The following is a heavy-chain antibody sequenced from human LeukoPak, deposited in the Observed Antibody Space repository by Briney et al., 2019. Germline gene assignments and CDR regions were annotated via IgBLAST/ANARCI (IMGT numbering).Heavy chain of an antibody. Sequence: GASVKVSCKASGYTFTTYGISWMRQAPGQGLEWMGWINAYNGDTNYAQKLQGRVTLTTDTSASTAYMELRSLRSDDTAVYYCARGFHCSGGTCYLVSWGQGTLVTVSS. CDR3: ARGFHCSGGTCYLVS. V-gene: IGHV1-18*01. CDR2: INAYNGDT. J-gene: IGHJ5*02. CDR1: GYTFTTYG. D-gene: IGHD2-15*01.